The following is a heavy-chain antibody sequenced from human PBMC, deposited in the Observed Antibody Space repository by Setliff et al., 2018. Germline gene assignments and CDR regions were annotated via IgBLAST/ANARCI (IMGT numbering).Heavy chain of an antibody. J-gene: IGHJ6*02. Sequence: TSETLSLTCTVSGASLTNRYWSWVRQPPGKGLEWIGYVYYTGNTNYNASLKSRVTISVDTSKNQVSLKLTSATAADTAVYYCTRDRTAYNYGMDVWGQGTTVTVSS. CDR2: VYYTGNT. CDR1: GASLTNRY. CDR3: TRDRTAYNYGMDV. V-gene: IGHV4-59*11. D-gene: IGHD5-18*01.